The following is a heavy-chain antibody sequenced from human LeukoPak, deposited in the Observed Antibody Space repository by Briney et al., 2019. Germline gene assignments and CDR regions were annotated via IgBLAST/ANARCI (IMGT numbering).Heavy chain of an antibody. J-gene: IGHJ6*02. CDR3: AKVPYYDFWSGYYVGNYYYGMDV. CDR2: ISGSAAST. CDR1: GFTFSSYA. Sequence: GGSLRLSCAASGFTFSSYAMSWVRQAPGKGLEWVSLISGSAASTYYADSVRGRFTISRDNSKNTISLQMNSLRAEDMAVYYCAKVPYYDFWSGYYVGNYYYGMDVWGQGTTVTVSS. D-gene: IGHD3-3*01. V-gene: IGHV3-23*01.